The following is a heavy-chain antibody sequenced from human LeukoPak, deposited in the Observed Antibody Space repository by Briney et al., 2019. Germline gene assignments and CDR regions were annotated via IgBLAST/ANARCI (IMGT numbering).Heavy chain of an antibody. V-gene: IGHV3-23*01. CDR3: ARGGGRLLPLFDY. Sequence: GGSLRLSCAASGFTFSSYAMNWARQAPGKGLEWVSAISGSGGSTYYADSVKGRFTISRDNSKNTLYLQMNSLRAEDTAVYYCARGGGRLLPLFDYWGQGTLVTVSS. D-gene: IGHD3-16*01. J-gene: IGHJ4*02. CDR1: GFTFSSYA. CDR2: ISGSGGST.